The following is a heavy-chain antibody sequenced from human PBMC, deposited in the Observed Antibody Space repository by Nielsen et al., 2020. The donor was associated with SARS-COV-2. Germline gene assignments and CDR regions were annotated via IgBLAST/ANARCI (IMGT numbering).Heavy chain of an antibody. Sequence: SETLSLTCTVSGGSISNFYWAWIRQPPGKGLEWIGYINYSGSTNYNPSLKSRVTISVDTPKNQFSLKLRSVTAADTAVYYCARSEEIVVVPAAIIWGQGTLVTVSS. D-gene: IGHD2-2*02. J-gene: IGHJ4*02. CDR3: ARSEEIVVVPAAII. V-gene: IGHV4-59*01. CDR1: GGSISNFY. CDR2: INYSGST.